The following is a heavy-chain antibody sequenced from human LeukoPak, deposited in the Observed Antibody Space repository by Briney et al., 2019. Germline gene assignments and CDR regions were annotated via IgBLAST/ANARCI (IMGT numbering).Heavy chain of an antibody. CDR3: AREGGPYRPLDY. Sequence: SETLSLTCTVSGGSISSSSYYWGWIRQPPGKGLEWIGSIYYSGSTYYNPSLKSRVAISVDKSENHISLKLTSVTAADTAVYYCAREGGPYRPLDYSGQGTLVTVAS. CDR2: IYYSGST. J-gene: IGHJ4*02. CDR1: GGSISSSSYY. V-gene: IGHV4-39*07.